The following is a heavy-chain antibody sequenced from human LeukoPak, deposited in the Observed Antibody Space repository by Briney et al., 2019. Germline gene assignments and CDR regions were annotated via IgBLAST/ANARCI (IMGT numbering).Heavy chain of an antibody. V-gene: IGHV3-21*01. CDR1: GFTFSSYS. D-gene: IGHD2-2*01. CDR2: ISSSSSYI. J-gene: IGHJ4*02. CDR3: ARDLGYCSSTSCGFDY. Sequence: GGSLRLSCAASGFTFSSYSMNWVRQAPGKGLGWVSSISSSSSYIYYADSVKGRFTISRDNAKNSLYLQMNSLRAEDTAVYYCARDLGYCSSTSCGFDYWGQGTLVTVSS.